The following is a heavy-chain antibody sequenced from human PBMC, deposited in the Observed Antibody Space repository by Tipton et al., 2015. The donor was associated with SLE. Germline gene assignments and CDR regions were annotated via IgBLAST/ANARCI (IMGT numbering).Heavy chain of an antibody. CDR1: GGSVSSSSYY. V-gene: IGHV4-39*06. D-gene: IGHD3-10*01. CDR3: ARPETGFREFGYFDL. Sequence: TLSLTCTVSGGSVSSSSYYWGWIRQPPGKGLEWIGSTSYGGGTYYNPSLKSRVTISVDTSKNQFPLNLTSVAAADTAVYYCARPETGFREFGYFDLWGRGTLVSVSS. CDR2: TSYGGGT. J-gene: IGHJ2*01.